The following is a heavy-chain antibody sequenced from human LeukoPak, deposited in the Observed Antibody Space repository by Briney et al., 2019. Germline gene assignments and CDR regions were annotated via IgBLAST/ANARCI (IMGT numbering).Heavy chain of an antibody. CDR1: GYTFTSYG. Sequence: GASVKVSCKASGYTFTSYGIGWVRQAPGQGLERMGWISAYNGNTNYAQKLQGRVTMTTDTSTSTAYMELRSLRSDDTAVYYCARDGDIVVVVAATNFDYWGQGTLVTVSS. J-gene: IGHJ4*02. D-gene: IGHD2-15*01. CDR2: ISAYNGNT. V-gene: IGHV1-18*01. CDR3: ARDGDIVVVVAATNFDY.